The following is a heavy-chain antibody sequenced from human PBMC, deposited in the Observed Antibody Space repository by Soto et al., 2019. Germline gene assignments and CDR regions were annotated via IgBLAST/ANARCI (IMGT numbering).Heavy chain of an antibody. CDR1: GFTFSSYS. D-gene: IGHD3-3*01. CDR2: ISGSGVST. CDR3: ARPQGGFWGGFFDY. V-gene: IGHV3-23*01. Sequence: GGSLRLSCAASGFTFSSYSISWVRQAPWKGLEWVSAISGSGVSTYYADSVKGRFTISRDNSKNTLYLQMNSLRAEDTAVYYCARPQGGFWGGFFDYCGRWNLFTFSS. J-gene: IGHJ4*02.